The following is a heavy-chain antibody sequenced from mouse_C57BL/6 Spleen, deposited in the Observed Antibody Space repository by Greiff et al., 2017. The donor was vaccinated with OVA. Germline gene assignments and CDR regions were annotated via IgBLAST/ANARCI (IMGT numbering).Heavy chain of an antibody. D-gene: IGHD1-1*01. Sequence: VQLQESGPGLVAPSQSLSITCSVSGFSLTSYAISWVRQPPGKGLEWLGVIWTGGGTNYNSALKSRLSISKDNSKSQVFLKMNSLQTDDTARYYCARNNYGRSNYFDYWGQGTTLTVSS. CDR1: GFSLTSYA. CDR3: ARNNYGRSNYFDY. V-gene: IGHV2-9-1*01. CDR2: IWTGGGT. J-gene: IGHJ2*01.